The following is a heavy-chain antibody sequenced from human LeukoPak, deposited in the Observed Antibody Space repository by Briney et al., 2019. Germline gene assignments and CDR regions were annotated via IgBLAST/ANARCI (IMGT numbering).Heavy chain of an antibody. J-gene: IGHJ4*02. CDR2: IKNDGSDK. Sequence: GGSLRLSCAASGFTFSSYSMNWVRQAPGKGLEWVATIKNDGSDKYYVDSVKGRFTPSRDNAKNLVYLQMNSLRVEDTAVYYCVNLGYSDGGQGTLVTVSS. CDR1: GFTFSSYS. CDR3: VNLGYSD. V-gene: IGHV3-7*01. D-gene: IGHD5-12*01.